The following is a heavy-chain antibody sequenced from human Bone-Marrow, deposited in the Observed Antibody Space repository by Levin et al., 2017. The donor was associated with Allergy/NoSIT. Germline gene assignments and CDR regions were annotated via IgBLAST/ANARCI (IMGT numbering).Heavy chain of an antibody. CDR1: GFTFSDYY. D-gene: IGHD2-21*01. V-gene: IGHV3-11*01. J-gene: IGHJ2*01. CDR2: ISSSGSTI. Sequence: SGGFLRLSCAASGFTFSDYYMSWIRQAPGKGLEWVSYISSSGSTIYYADSVKGRFTISRDNAKNSLYLQMNSLRAEDTAVYYCARPYSNVVPSGWYFDLWGRGTLVTVSS. CDR3: ARPYSNVVPSGWYFDL.